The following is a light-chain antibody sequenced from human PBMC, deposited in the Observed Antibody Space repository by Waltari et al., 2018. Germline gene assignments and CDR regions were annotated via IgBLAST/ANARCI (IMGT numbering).Light chain of an antibody. CDR2: AAS. Sequence: DIQMTQSPSSLSASVGDRVTITCHASRHIGSWLAWYQQTPGKAPKPLIYAASTLHSGVPSRFSGSGSGTDYTLTISSLQPEDFGTYFCQQYDDLPFTFGPGTKVDVK. CDR1: RHIGSW. CDR3: QQYDDLPFT. V-gene: IGKV1D-16*01. J-gene: IGKJ3*01.